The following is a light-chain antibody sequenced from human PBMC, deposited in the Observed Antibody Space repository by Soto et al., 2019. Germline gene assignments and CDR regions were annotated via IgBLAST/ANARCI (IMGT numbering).Light chain of an antibody. CDR1: QSVSSY. Sequence: EIVMTRSPATLSVSPGERATLSCRASQSVSSYLAWYQQKPGQAPRLLIYGASTRATGIPARFSGSGSGTEFTLTISSLQSEDFAVYYCQQYNNWPLTFGGGTKVEIK. CDR2: GAS. V-gene: IGKV3-15*01. J-gene: IGKJ4*01. CDR3: QQYNNWPLT.